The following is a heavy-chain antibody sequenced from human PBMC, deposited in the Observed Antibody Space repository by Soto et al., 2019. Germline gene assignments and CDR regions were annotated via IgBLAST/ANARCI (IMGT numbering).Heavy chain of an antibody. CDR3: ARDAWAVATYYYYGLDV. D-gene: IGHD2-15*01. Sequence: EVQLVESGGGLVQPGGSLRLSCAASGFTFSSYTMNWVRQAPGKGLEWISYISSSSSTIYYADSVKGRFTISRDNANNSLYPQMTSLRAEATAVYYCARDAWAVATYYYYGLDVWGQGTTVTVSS. V-gene: IGHV3-48*04. CDR2: ISSSSSTI. J-gene: IGHJ6*02. CDR1: GFTFSSYT.